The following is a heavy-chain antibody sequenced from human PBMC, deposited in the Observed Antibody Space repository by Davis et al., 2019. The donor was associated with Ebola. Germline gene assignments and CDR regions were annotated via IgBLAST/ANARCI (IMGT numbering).Heavy chain of an antibody. CDR1: GFTVSSNY. J-gene: IGHJ4*02. CDR3: ARGIAVSGSFYFDS. Sequence: GGSLRLSCAASGFTVSSNYMNWVRQAPGKGLEWVSVFYADGPTYYADSVRGRFTISRHNSENTLFLQMNSLRPDDTAMYYCARGIAVSGSFYFDSWGQGTLVTVSS. V-gene: IGHV3-53*04. D-gene: IGHD6-19*01. CDR2: FYADGPT.